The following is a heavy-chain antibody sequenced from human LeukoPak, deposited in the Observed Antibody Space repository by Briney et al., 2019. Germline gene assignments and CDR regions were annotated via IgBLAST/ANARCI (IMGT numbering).Heavy chain of an antibody. CDR3: AKYSGSYSAYFDY. V-gene: IGHV3-23*01. CDR1: GFTFSSYA. D-gene: IGHD1-26*01. CDR2: ISGSGGST. Sequence: GGSLRLSCAASGFTFSSYAMSWVRQAPGNGLEWVSAISGSGGSTYYADSVKGRFTISRDNSKNTLYLQMNSLRAEDTAVYYCAKYSGSYSAYFDYWGQGTLVTVSS. J-gene: IGHJ4*02.